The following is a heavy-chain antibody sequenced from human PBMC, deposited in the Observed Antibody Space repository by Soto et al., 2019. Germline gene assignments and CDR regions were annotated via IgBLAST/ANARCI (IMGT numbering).Heavy chain of an antibody. J-gene: IGHJ3*02. D-gene: IGHD3-9*01. CDR2: IVVGSGNT. CDR3: AAGSLYAYGTGAFDI. CDR1: GFTFTSSA. Sequence: QMQLVQSGPEVKKPGTSVKVSCKASGFTFTSSAMQWVRQARGQRLEWIGWIVVGSGNTNYAQKFQERVTITRDMSTSTAYMGLSSLRSEDTAVYYCAAGSLYAYGTGAFDIWGQGTMVTVSS. V-gene: IGHV1-58*02.